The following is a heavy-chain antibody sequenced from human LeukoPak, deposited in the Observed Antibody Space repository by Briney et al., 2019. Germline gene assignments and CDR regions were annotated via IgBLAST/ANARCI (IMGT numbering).Heavy chain of an antibody. CDR3: ARAPLVYAMEH. V-gene: IGHV3-21*01. CDR1: GFTFGDYA. D-gene: IGHD2-8*01. Sequence: GGSLRLSCTASGFTFGDYAVTWVRQAPGKGLEWVSSISSSSSYIYYADSVKGRFTISRDNAKNSLYLQMNSLRAEDTAVYYCARAPLVYAMEHWGQGTLVTVSS. CDR2: ISSSSSYI. J-gene: IGHJ1*01.